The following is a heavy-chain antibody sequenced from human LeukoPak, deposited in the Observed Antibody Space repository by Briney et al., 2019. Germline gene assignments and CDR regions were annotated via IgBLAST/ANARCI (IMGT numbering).Heavy chain of an antibody. CDR3: ARDQGGGWYFDV. CDR1: GFTFSDYY. Sequence: GGSLRLSCAASGFTFSDYYMTWIRQAPGKGLEWVSYISSSSSYTNHPDSVKGRFTISRDNAKNSLYLQMNSLRVEDTAVYYCARDQGGGWYFDVWGRGTLVTVSS. CDR2: ISSSSSYT. J-gene: IGHJ2*01. V-gene: IGHV3-11*05. D-gene: IGHD1-26*01.